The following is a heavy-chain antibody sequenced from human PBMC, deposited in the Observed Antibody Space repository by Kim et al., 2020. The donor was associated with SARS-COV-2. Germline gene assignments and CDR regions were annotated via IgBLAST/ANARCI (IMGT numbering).Heavy chain of an antibody. V-gene: IGHV3-33*01. D-gene: IGHD3-3*01. J-gene: IGHJ4*02. Sequence: GGSLRLSCAASGFTFSSYGMHWVRQAPGKGLEWVAVIWYDGSNNYYADSVKGRFTISRDNSKNTLYLQMNSLRAEDTAVYYYARAPLGAGLGHFDSWGQGTLVTVSS. CDR2: IWYDGSNN. CDR1: GFTFSSYG. CDR3: ARAPLGAGLGHFDS.